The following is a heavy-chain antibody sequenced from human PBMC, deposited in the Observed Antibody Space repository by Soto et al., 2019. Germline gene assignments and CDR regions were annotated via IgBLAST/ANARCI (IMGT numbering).Heavy chain of an antibody. Sequence: EVQLLESGGGLVQPGGSLRLSCAASGFTFSRHGMSWVRQAPGKGLEWVSALTSSGGTTYYADSVKGRFTISRDNSKNTLYLQMNSLIVADTAVYYCEKVMGGWVTQFYCDYWGQGALVTVSS. CDR3: EKVMGGWVTQFYCDY. V-gene: IGHV3-23*01. D-gene: IGHD2-21*02. CDR1: GFTFSRHG. J-gene: IGHJ4*02. CDR2: LTSSGGTT.